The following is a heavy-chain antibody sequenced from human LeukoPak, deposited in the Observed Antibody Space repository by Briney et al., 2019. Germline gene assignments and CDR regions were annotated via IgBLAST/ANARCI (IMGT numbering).Heavy chain of an antibody. CDR3: AKNGGPHGLDV. Sequence: QPGGSLRLSCAASGFTFSSYWMSWVRQAPGKGLEWVANIKQDGSEKYYVDSVKGRFTISRDNAKNSLHLQMNSLRVEDTALYYCAKNGGPHGLDVWGQGTTVTVSS. CDR2: IKQDGSEK. J-gene: IGHJ6*02. CDR1: GFTFSSYW. V-gene: IGHV3-7*02. D-gene: IGHD3-16*01.